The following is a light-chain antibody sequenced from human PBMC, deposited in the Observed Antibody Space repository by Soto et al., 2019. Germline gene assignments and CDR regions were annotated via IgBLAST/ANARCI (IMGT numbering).Light chain of an antibody. J-gene: IGLJ2*01. CDR2: DVS. CDR1: SSDVGDYNY. Sequence: QSALTQPASVSGSPGQSITISCTGTSSDVGDYNYVSWYQQHPGKAPKLMIYDVSHRPSGVSDRFSGSKSGNTASLTISGLQAEDEAHYYCSSYTSSGTVIFGGGTKVTVL. CDR3: SSYTSSGTVI. V-gene: IGLV2-14*01.